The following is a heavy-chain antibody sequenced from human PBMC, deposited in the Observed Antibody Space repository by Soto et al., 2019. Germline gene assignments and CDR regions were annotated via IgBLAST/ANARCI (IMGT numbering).Heavy chain of an antibody. CDR2: ISAYNGNT. J-gene: IGHJ6*02. D-gene: IGHD3-22*01. V-gene: IGHV1-18*01. Sequence: ASVKVSCKASRYTFTSYGISWVRQAPGQGLEWMGWISAYNGNTNYAQKLQGRVTMTTDTSTSTAYMELRSLRPDDTAVYYCARVRSYYDSSGFGLDYYYGMDVWGQGTTVTVSS. CDR3: ARVRSYYDSSGFGLDYYYGMDV. CDR1: RYTFTSYG.